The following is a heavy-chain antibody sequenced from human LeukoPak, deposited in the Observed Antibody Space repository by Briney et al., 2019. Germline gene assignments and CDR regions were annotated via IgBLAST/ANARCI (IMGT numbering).Heavy chain of an antibody. Sequence: TGGSLRLSCAASGFIVSNYCVMWVRQASGKGLEWVATMNADENQKLYADSMEGRFTISRDNGKNSLYLQIDSLRAEDTAVYYCARVGIAVAGTVGVGYFDYWGQGTLVTVSS. V-gene: IGHV3-7*03. CDR1: GFIVSNYC. D-gene: IGHD6-19*01. CDR3: ARVGIAVAGTVGVGYFDY. J-gene: IGHJ4*02. CDR2: MNADENQK.